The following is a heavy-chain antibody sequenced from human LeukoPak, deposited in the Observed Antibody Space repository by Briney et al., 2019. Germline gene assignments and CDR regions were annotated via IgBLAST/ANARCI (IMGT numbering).Heavy chain of an antibody. CDR2: IYYSGST. Sequence: SETLSLTCTVSGGSISSSSYYWGWIRQPPGKGLGWIGSIYYSGSTYYNPSLKSRVTISVDTSKNQFSLKLSSVTAADTAVYYCARAPVFTYYDFWSGFTPKYYYYYVDVWGKGTTVTVSS. V-gene: IGHV4-39*07. CDR3: ARAPVFTYYDFWSGFTPKYYYYYVDV. D-gene: IGHD3-3*01. CDR1: GGSISSSSYY. J-gene: IGHJ6*03.